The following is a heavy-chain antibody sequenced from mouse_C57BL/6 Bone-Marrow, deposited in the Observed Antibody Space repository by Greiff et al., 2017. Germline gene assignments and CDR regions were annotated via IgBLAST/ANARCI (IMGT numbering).Heavy chain of an antibody. Sequence: VQLQQSGPVLVKPGASVKMSSKASGYTFTDYYMNWVKQSHGKSLEWIGVINPYNGDTSYNQKFKGKATLTVDKSSSTAYMELNSLTSEDSAVYYCARSGIYSYLFFDVWGTGTTVTVSS. J-gene: IGHJ1*03. CDR1: GYTFTDYY. D-gene: IGHD1-1*02. CDR3: ARSGIYSYLFFDV. V-gene: IGHV1-19*01. CDR2: INPYNGDT.